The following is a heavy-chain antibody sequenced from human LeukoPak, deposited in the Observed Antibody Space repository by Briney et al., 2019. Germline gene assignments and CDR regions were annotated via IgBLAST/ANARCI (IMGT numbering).Heavy chain of an antibody. CDR3: TRDPISWKAFDI. D-gene: IGHD1-1*01. J-gene: IGHJ3*02. CDR1: GFTFSNAW. Sequence: GGSLRLSCAASGFTFSNAWMSWVRQAPGKGLEWVGRIKSKTDGGTTDYAAPVKGRFTISRDDSKNTLYLQMNSLKTEDTAVYYCTRDPISWKAFDIWGQGTMVTVSS. V-gene: IGHV3-15*01. CDR2: IKSKTDGGTT.